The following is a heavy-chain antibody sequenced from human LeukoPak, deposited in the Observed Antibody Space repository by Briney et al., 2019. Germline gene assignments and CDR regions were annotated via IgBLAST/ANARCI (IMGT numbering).Heavy chain of an antibody. CDR2: ISYDGSNK. V-gene: IGHV3-30*03. J-gene: IGHJ2*01. CDR1: GLTFSSYG. CDR3: ARETGDWYFDL. D-gene: IGHD1-14*01. Sequence: GGSLRLSCAASGLTFSSYGMHWVRQAPGKGLEWVAVISYDGSNKYYADSVKGRFTISRDNSKNTLYLQMNSLRAEDTAVYYCARETGDWYFDLWGRGTLVTVSS.